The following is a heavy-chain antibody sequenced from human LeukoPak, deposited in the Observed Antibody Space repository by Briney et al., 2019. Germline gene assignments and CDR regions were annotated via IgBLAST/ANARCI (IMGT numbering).Heavy chain of an antibody. CDR2: IYSGGST. Sequence: GGSLRLSCAASGFTFSTNYMSWVRQAPGKGLEWVSVIYSGGSTYYADSVKGRFTISRDNSENTLSLQVNSLRAEDTAVYYCVRKYYDILTGYEGWFDPWGQGTLVTVSS. D-gene: IGHD3-9*01. V-gene: IGHV3-66*01. CDR3: VRKYYDILTGYEGWFDP. J-gene: IGHJ5*02. CDR1: GFTFSTNY.